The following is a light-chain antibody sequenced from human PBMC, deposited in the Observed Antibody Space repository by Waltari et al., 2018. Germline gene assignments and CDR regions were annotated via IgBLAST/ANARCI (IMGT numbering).Light chain of an antibody. V-gene: IGKV1-13*02. CDR2: YAN. CDR1: QDISSY. Sequence: IQMSQSPPSLSASVGYRVTITCRASQDISSYLNWYQQKPGKAPKLLIYYANSLASGVPSRFSGSGSGTEFTLTISSLQPEDFATYYCQQGNSYPFTFGPGTKLDIK. J-gene: IGKJ3*01. CDR3: QQGNSYPFT.